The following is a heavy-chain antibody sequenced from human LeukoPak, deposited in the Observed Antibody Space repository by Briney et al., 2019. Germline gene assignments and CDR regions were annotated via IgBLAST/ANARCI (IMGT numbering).Heavy chain of an antibody. V-gene: IGHV3-30*04. Sequence: GGSLRLSCAASGFTFSSYAMHWVRQAPGKGLEWVAVISYDGGNKYYADSVKGRFTISRDNSKNTLYLQMNSMRAEDTAAYYCARVGRLTIFGVTMDYFYYGMDVWSQGTTVTVYS. CDR2: ISYDGGNK. D-gene: IGHD3-3*01. CDR3: ARVGRLTIFGVTMDYFYYGMDV. J-gene: IGHJ6*02. CDR1: GFTFSSYA.